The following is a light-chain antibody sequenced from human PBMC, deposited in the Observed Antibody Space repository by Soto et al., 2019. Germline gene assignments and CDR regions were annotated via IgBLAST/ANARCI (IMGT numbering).Light chain of an antibody. Sequence: EIVMTQSPATLAGSPGETVTLSCRASQSLSGNLAWYQQKPGQAPRLLIFRASTRATGVPARFSGSRSGTEFTLTINSLQSEDFAVYYCQRYNNWPLTFGGGTKVEN. CDR1: QSLSGN. V-gene: IGKV3-15*01. CDR2: RAS. J-gene: IGKJ4*01. CDR3: QRYNNWPLT.